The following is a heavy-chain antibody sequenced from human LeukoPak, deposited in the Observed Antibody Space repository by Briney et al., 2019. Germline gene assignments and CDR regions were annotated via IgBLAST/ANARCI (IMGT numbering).Heavy chain of an antibody. J-gene: IGHJ4*02. CDR3: ARGLRYFDRLSQPNFDY. D-gene: IGHD3-9*01. Sequence: ASVKVSCKASGYTFTSYDINWVRQATGQGLEWMGWMNPNSGNTGYAQKFQGRVTITRNTSISTAYMELSSLRSEDTAVYYCARGLRYFDRLSQPNFDYWGQGTLVTVSS. CDR1: GYTFTSYD. V-gene: IGHV1-8*03. CDR2: MNPNSGNT.